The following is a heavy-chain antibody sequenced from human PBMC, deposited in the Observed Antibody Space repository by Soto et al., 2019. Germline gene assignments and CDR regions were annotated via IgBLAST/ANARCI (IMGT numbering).Heavy chain of an antibody. CDR2: ISYNGGGT. CDR3: ATFGELFY. Sequence: PGGSLRLSCAASGFTFSKYAMTWARQAPGKGLEWVSAISYNGGGTYYVDSVKGRFTVSRDNSKNTLYLQMHSLRAEYTAVYYCATFGELFYWGQGTLVTVSS. D-gene: IGHD3-10*01. CDR1: GFTFSKYA. J-gene: IGHJ4*02. V-gene: IGHV3-23*01.